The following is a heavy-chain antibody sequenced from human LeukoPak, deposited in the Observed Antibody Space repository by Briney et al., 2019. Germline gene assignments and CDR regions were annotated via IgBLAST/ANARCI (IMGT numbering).Heavy chain of an antibody. J-gene: IGHJ4*02. CDR2: IYYSGIT. V-gene: IGHV4-59*01. CDR1: GGSISTYY. Sequence: SETLSLTCTVAGGSISTYYWNWIRQPPGKGLEWIGCIYYSGITNYNPSLKSRVTISVDTSKHQFSLKLSSVTAADTAVYYCARDLRDSSGYWTFDSWGQGTLVTVSS. CDR3: ARDLRDSSGYWTFDS. D-gene: IGHD3-22*01.